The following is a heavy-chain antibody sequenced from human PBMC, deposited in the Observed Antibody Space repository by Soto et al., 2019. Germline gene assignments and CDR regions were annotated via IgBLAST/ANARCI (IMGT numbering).Heavy chain of an antibody. CDR3: VRDGIGWYVFDT. D-gene: IGHD6-19*01. CDR1: GYTFTSYA. CDR2: INAGNGNT. Sequence: GASVKVSCKASGYTFTSYAMHWVRQAPGQRLEWMGWINAGNGNTKYSQKFQGRFTISRDNDRKTLYLEMTSLKTEDSALYYCVRDGIGWYVFDTWGPGALVTVSS. J-gene: IGHJ5*02. V-gene: IGHV1-3*01.